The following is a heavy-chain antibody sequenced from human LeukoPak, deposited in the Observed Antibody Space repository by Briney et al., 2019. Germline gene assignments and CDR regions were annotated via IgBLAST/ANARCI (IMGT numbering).Heavy chain of an antibody. CDR3: ARVDFWSGYPRDYYYGMDV. D-gene: IGHD3-3*01. V-gene: IGHV4-34*01. CDR1: GGSFSGYY. CDR2: INHSGST. J-gene: IGHJ6*02. Sequence: SETLPLTCAVYGGSFSGYYWSWIRQPPGKGLEWIGEINHSGSTNYNPSLKSRVTISVDTSKNQFSLKLSSVTAADTAVYYCARVDFWSGYPRDYYYGMDVWGQGTTVTVPS.